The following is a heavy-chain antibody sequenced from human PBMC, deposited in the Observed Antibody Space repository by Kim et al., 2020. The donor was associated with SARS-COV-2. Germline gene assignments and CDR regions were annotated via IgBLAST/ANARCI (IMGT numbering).Heavy chain of an antibody. Sequence: VKGRFTISRDNAKNSLYLQMNSLRAEDTAVYYCARERGDSSSWYENWFDPWGQGTLVTVSS. D-gene: IGHD6-13*01. V-gene: IGHV3-11*05. CDR3: ARERGDSSSWYENWFDP. J-gene: IGHJ5*02.